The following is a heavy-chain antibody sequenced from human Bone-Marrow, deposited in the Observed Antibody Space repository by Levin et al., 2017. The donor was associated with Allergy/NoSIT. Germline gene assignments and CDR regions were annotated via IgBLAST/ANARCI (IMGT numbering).Heavy chain of an antibody. D-gene: IGHD3-9*01. CDR1: GFSFSDHD. J-gene: IGHJ5*02. Sequence: PGGSLRLSCAASGFSFSDHDMNWLRQAPGKGLEWVASISSGSSYRYYAESVKGRFTISRDNAKQSVYLQMNSLRAEDTAVYYGARELSRPFYAMSTGSQLGWFDPWGQGTLVTVSS. CDR2: ISSGSSYR. CDR3: ARELSRPFYAMSTGSQLGWFDP. V-gene: IGHV3-21*01.